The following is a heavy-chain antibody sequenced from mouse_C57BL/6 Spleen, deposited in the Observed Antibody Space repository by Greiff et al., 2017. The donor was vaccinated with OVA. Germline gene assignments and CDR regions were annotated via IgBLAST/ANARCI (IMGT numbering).Heavy chain of an antibody. CDR1: GYTFTGYW. CDR3: ARWNGYSSYDYYAMDY. CDR2: ILPGGGST. Sequence: QVQLKQSEAELMKPGASVKLSCKATGYTFTGYWIEWVKQRPGHGLEWIGDILPGGGSTKYNEKFKGKATFTADTSSNTAYMQLNSLTTEDSAIYDCARWNGYSSYDYYAMDYWGQGTSVTVSS. D-gene: IGHD1-1*01. J-gene: IGHJ4*01. V-gene: IGHV1-9*01.